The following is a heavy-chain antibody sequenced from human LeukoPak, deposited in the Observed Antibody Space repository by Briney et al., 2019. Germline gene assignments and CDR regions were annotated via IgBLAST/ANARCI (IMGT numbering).Heavy chain of an antibody. D-gene: IGHD1-14*01. Sequence: PSETLSLTCTVSGGSISSYYWSWIRQPPGKGLEWIGYIYYSGSTNYNPSLKSRVTISVDTSKNQFSLKLSSVTAADTAVYYCASTDRIKDAFDIWGPGTMVTVSS. CDR3: ASTDRIKDAFDI. CDR2: IYYSGST. J-gene: IGHJ3*02. V-gene: IGHV4-59*01. CDR1: GGSISSYY.